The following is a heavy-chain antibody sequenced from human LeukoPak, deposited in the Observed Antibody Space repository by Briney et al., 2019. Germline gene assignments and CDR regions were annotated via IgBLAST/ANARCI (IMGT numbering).Heavy chain of an antibody. Sequence: PGGSLRLSCAASGFTFSSYWMHWVRQAPGKGLVWVSRINSDGSSSRYADSVKGRFTISRDNAKSTLYLQMNSLRAEDTAVYYCARGSITAAGTAHDYWGQGTLVTVSS. CDR3: ARGSITAAGTAHDY. J-gene: IGHJ4*02. CDR2: INSDGSSS. CDR1: GFTFSSYW. D-gene: IGHD6-13*01. V-gene: IGHV3-74*01.